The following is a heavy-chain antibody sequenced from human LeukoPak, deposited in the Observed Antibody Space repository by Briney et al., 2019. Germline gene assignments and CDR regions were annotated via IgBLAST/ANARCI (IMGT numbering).Heavy chain of an antibody. CDR3: ARGLRYSSSDAFDI. CDR2: IYYTGST. Sequence: SETLSLTCTVSGGSISSSSYYWSWIRQPPGKGLEWIGYIYYTGSTNYNPSLKSRVTISVDTSKNQFSLKLSSVTAADTAVYYCARGLRYSSSDAFDIWGQGTMVTVSS. V-gene: IGHV4-61*01. D-gene: IGHD6-6*01. CDR1: GGSISSSSYY. J-gene: IGHJ3*02.